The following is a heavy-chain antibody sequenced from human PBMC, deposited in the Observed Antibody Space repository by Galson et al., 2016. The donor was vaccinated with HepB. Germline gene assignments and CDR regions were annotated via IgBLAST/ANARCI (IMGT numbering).Heavy chain of an antibody. Sequence: SETLSLTCAVSGGSISTDDWWTWVRLPPGKGLEWIGEVFQSGSTNYNPSLKSRVTISLDKSMNLFSLTLTSVTAAGTAVYYCASYRYQVHCYFDLRGRGTPVTVSA. V-gene: IGHV4-4*02. CDR3: ASYRYQVHCYFDL. CDR2: VFQSGST. J-gene: IGHJ2*01. D-gene: IGHD5-18*01. CDR1: GGSISTDDW.